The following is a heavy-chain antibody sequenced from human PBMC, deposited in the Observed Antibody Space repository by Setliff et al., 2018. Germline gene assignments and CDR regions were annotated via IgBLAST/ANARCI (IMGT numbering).Heavy chain of an antibody. V-gene: IGHV4-34*01. D-gene: IGHD1-26*01. Sequence: KSSETLSLTCAVYGWSFSSFYWSWIRQPPGKGLEWIGEINHSGTTNYNPSLKSRFTISVDTSKKQFSLRLRSVTAADTAVYFCARDNTMVGATDYWGLGTLVTVSS. CDR2: INHSGTT. CDR3: ARDNTMVGATDY. CDR1: GWSFSSFY. J-gene: IGHJ4*02.